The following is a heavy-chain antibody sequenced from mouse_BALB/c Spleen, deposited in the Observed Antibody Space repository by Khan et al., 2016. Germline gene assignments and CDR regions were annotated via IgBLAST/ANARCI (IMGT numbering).Heavy chain of an antibody. J-gene: IGHJ2*01. V-gene: IGHV1-9*01. CDR2: FLPGTDNT. Sequence: QVQLQQPGAELMKPGASVKMSCKAPGYTFSTYWMEWVKQRPGHGLEWIGEFLPGTDNTNYNEKFKDKATFTADTSSNTAYMQLSSLTSEDSAVYYCAIHPDYWGHGATLTVSS. CDR3: AIHPDY. CDR1: GYTFSTYW.